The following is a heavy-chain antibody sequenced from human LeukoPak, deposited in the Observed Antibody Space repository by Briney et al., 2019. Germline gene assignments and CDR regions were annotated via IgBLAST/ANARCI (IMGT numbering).Heavy chain of an antibody. CDR3: ARDPISNGGFDP. V-gene: IGHV1-46*01. D-gene: IGHD2-8*01. Sequence: ASVKVSSKASGYTFTSYYMHWVRQAPGQGLEWMGIINPSGGSTSYAQKFQGRVTMTRDTSTSTVYMELSSLRSEDTAVYYCARDPISNGGFDPWGQGTLVTVSS. CDR2: INPSGGST. J-gene: IGHJ5*02. CDR1: GYTFTSYY.